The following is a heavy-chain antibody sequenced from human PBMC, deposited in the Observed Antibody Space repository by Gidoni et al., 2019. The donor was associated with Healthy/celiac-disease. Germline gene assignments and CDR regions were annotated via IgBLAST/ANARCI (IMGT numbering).Heavy chain of an antibody. Sequence: QVQLQESGPGLVKPSQTLSLTCTVSGGSISSGGYYWSWIRQHPGKGLEWIGYIYYSVSTYYNPSLKSRVTISVDTSKNQFSLKLSSVTAADTAVYYCARAPKDDYGDYIVDYWGQGTLVTVSS. CDR2: IYYSVST. CDR1: GGSISSGGYY. V-gene: IGHV4-31*03. J-gene: IGHJ4*02. D-gene: IGHD4-17*01. CDR3: ARAPKDDYGDYIVDY.